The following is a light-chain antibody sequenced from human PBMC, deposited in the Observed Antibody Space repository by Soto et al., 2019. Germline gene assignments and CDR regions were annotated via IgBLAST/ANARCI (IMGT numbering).Light chain of an antibody. CDR2: GVS. Sequence: EIVLTQSPGTLSLSPVQIATLYCTSSQRLSASDIAWYQQKPGQAPKFLIYGVSSRATGIPDRFSGGGSGTDFTLTISSLQSEGFAVYYCQQYNNWAFTCGPGTKVDI. CDR3: QQYNNWAFT. J-gene: IGKJ3*01. CDR1: QRLSASD. V-gene: IGKV3-20*01.